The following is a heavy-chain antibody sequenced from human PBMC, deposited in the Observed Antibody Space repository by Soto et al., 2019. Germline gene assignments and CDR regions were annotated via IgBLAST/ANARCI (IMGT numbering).Heavy chain of an antibody. CDR3: ARDGNGYNYGSYFDY. CDR2: INYTGST. CDR1: GGAFNAYY. Sequence: QVQLQQWGAGLLKPSETLSLTCGVYGGAFNAYYWSWIRLTPGKGLEWIGEINYTGSTNYNPSLMSRVTISVDRSKKLFSLNVRSVTAADTALYYCARDGNGYNYGSYFDYWGQGTPVTVSS. J-gene: IGHJ4*02. D-gene: IGHD5-18*01. V-gene: IGHV4-34*01.